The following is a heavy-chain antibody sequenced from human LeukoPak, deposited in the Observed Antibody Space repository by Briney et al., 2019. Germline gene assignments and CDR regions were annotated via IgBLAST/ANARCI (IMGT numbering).Heavy chain of an antibody. CDR1: GFTFSDYY. V-gene: IGHV3-11*01. Sequence: RPGGSLRLSCAASGFTFSDYYMSWIRQAPGKGLEWLSYISSSASTIFYADSVKGRFTISRDNAKNSLYLQMNSLRAEDTAVYYCTRVANGDFWSGRVHMDVWGNGTTVTVSS. J-gene: IGHJ6*03. CDR3: TRVANGDFWSGRVHMDV. CDR2: ISSSASTI. D-gene: IGHD3-3*01.